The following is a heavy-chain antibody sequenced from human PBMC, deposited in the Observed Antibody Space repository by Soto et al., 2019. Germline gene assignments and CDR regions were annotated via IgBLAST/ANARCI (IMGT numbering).Heavy chain of an antibody. CDR1: GYTFTSYY. CDR3: ARCMVIGLGAFDI. V-gene: IGHV1-46*01. CDR2: INPSGGST. D-gene: IGHD5-18*01. J-gene: IGHJ3*02. Sequence: QVQLVQSGAEVKKPGASVKVSCKASGYTFTSYYMHWVRQAPGQGLEWMGIINPSGGSTSYAQKFQGRVXXTXDTXTSTVYMELSSLRSEDTAVYYCARCMVIGLGAFDIWGQGTMVTVSS.